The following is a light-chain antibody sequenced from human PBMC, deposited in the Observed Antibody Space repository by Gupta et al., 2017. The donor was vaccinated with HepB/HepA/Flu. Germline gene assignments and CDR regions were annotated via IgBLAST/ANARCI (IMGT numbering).Light chain of an antibody. CDR2: GAS. CDR3: HQYGGSSWT. CDR1: QTVSSTY. V-gene: IGKV3-20*01. Sequence: DIVLTQSPGTLSLSQGERATLSCRTSQTVSSTYLAWYQQKPGQAPRLLIYGASNRATGIPDRFSGSGSGTDFTLTISRLEPEDFAVYYCHQYGGSSWTFGQGTEVEIK. J-gene: IGKJ1*01.